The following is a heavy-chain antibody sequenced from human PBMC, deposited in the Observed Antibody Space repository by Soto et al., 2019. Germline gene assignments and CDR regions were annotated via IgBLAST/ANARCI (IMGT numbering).Heavy chain of an antibody. CDR1: GGSLSDYY. CDR2: IHPSGST. CDR3: ARGRDEYKLGNV. J-gene: IGHJ6*02. Sequence: PSETLSLTCAVSGGSLSDYYCPFIRQSPGKGLEWIGEIHPSGSTYYNPSLRSRVTISVDTSKNQFSLKLTSLTAADTAIYYCARGRDEYKLGNVWGHGTTVTVSS. D-gene: IGHD1-1*01. V-gene: IGHV4-34*01.